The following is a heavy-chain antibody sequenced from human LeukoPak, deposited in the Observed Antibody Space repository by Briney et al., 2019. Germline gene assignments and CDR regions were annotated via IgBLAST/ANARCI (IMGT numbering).Heavy chain of an antibody. CDR1: GFTFSSYA. Sequence: PGGSLRLSCAASGFTFSSYAMHWVRQAPGKGLEWVAVIWYDGSHDTYTDSVKGRFTVSRDNFKNALHLQMNSLRVEDTAVYYCAKEGDYCSSSGCHKRGIDYWGQGTLVTVSS. J-gene: IGHJ4*02. D-gene: IGHD2-2*01. V-gene: IGHV3-30*07. CDR3: AKEGDYCSSSGCHKRGIDY. CDR2: IWYDGSHD.